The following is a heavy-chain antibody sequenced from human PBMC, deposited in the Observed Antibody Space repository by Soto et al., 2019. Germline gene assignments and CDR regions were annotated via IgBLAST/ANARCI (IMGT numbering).Heavy chain of an antibody. CDR2: INAGNGNT. CDR1: GYTFTSYA. Sequence: QVQLVQSGAEVKKPGASVKVSCKASGYTFTSYAMHWVRQAPGQRLEWMGWINAGNGNTKYSQKFQGRVTITRDTSASTAYMELRSLRSEDTAVYYCARTGRWGYSYAWGYWGQGTLVTVSS. V-gene: IGHV1-3*01. CDR3: ARTGRWGYSYAWGY. J-gene: IGHJ4*02. D-gene: IGHD5-18*01.